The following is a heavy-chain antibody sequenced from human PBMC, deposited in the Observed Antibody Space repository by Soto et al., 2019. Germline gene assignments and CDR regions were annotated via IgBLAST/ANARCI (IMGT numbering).Heavy chain of an antibody. V-gene: IGHV3-21*01. J-gene: IGHJ6*02. Sequence: EVQLVESGGGLVKPGGSLRLSCAASGFTFSSYSMNWVRQAPGKGLEWVSSISSSSSYIYYADSVKGRFTISRDNAKNSLQLQMNSLRAEETAVYYCARDQGYQLLYEESGHYGMDVWGQGTTVTVSS. CDR2: ISSSSSYI. D-gene: IGHD2-2*02. CDR3: ARDQGYQLLYEESGHYGMDV. CDR1: GFTFSSYS.